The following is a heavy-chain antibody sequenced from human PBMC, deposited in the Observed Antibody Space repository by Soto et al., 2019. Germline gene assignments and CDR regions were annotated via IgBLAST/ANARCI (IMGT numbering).Heavy chain of an antibody. V-gene: IGHV4-39*01. CDR3: ARRKRWLAYSDAFDI. J-gene: IGHJ3*02. Sequence: SETLYLTCTFSGGSIGSSSYSWGWIPQPPGKGLEWIGSIYYSGSTYYNPSLKSRVTISVDTSKNQFSLKLSSVTAADTAVYYCARRKRWLAYSDAFDIWGQGTMVT. D-gene: IGHD6-19*01. CDR2: IYYSGST. CDR1: GGSIGSSSYS.